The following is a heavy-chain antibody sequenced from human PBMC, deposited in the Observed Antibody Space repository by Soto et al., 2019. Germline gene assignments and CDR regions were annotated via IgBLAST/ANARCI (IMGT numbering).Heavy chain of an antibody. CDR2: ISGSGGST. CDR3: AKSRYSSGWFREMASDWFDP. CDR1: GFTFSSYA. Sequence: SGGSLRLSCASSGFTFSSYAMIWVRQAPGKGLEWVSAISGSGGSTYYADSVKGRFTISRDNSKNTLYLQMNSLRAEDTAVYYCAKSRYSSGWFREMASDWFDPWGQGTLVTVSS. D-gene: IGHD6-19*01. V-gene: IGHV3-23*01. J-gene: IGHJ5*02.